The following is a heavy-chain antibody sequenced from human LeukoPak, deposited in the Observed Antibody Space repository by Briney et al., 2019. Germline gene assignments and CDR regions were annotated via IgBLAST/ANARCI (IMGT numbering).Heavy chain of an antibody. D-gene: IGHD2-21*02. CDR3: ARHGASVTAIDY. CDR1: GGTFSSYA. J-gene: IGHJ4*02. Sequence: ASVKVSCKASGGTFSSYAISWVRQAPGQGLEWMGGIIPIFGTANYAQKFQGRVTITADESTSTAYMELSSLRSEDTAVYYCARHGASVTAIDYWGQGTLVTVSS. V-gene: IGHV1-69*13. CDR2: IIPIFGTA.